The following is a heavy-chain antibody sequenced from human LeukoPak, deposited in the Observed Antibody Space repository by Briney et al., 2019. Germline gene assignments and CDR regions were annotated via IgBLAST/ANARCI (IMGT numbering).Heavy chain of an antibody. J-gene: IGHJ4*02. V-gene: IGHV3-23*01. CDR3: AKDRMMAQ. D-gene: IGHD3-16*01. CDR2: ICTSGANT. CDR1: GFTFSDSA. Sequence: GGSLRLSCRASGFTFSDSAMTWVRQAPGKGLEWVSVICTSGANTYYADSVKGRFTISRDSSKNTLFLQMSSLRAEDTAVYYCAKDRMMAQWGQGTLVTVSS.